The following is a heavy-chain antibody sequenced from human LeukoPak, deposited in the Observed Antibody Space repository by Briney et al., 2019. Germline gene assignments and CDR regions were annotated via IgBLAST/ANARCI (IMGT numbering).Heavy chain of an antibody. CDR3: ARGTLIAVAGFTDAFDI. D-gene: IGHD6-19*01. CDR2: INWNGGST. V-gene: IGHV3-20*04. CDR1: GFTFDDYG. J-gene: IGHJ3*02. Sequence: PGGSLRLSCAASGFTFDDYGMSWVRQAPGKGLEWVSGINWNGGSTGYADSVKGRFTISRDNAKNSLYLQMNSLRAEDTALYYCARGTLIAVAGFTDAFDIWGQGTTVTVSS.